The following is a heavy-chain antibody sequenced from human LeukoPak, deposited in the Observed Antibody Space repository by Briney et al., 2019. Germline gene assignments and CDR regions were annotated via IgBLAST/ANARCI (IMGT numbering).Heavy chain of an antibody. V-gene: IGHV4-59*01. D-gene: IGHD3-3*01. Sequence: SETLSLTCTVSGGSISNYYWSWIRQPPGKGLEWIGYIYYSGSTNYNPSLKSRVTISVDTSKNQFSLKLSSVTAADTAVYYCARDTRWIGYWDDAFGIWGQGTMVTVSS. J-gene: IGHJ3*02. CDR1: GGSISNYY. CDR2: IYYSGST. CDR3: ARDTRWIGYWDDAFGI.